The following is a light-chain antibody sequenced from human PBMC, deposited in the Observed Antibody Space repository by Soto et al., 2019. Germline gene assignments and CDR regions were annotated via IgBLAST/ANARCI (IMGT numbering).Light chain of an antibody. CDR2: GAS. CDR1: LSVSGN. V-gene: IGKV3-15*01. CDR3: QQYNNWFSIT. J-gene: IGKJ5*01. Sequence: EIVMTQSPATLSVSPGERATLSCRASLSVSGNLAWYQQKPGQAPRLLIYGASTRANGIPARFSGSGSGAEFTLTISSLQSEDFAVYYCQQYNNWFSITFGQGTRLEIK.